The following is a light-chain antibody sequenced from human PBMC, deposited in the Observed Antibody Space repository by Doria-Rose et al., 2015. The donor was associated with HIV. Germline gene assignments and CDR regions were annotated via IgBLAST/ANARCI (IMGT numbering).Light chain of an antibody. J-gene: IGKJ1*01. Sequence: TQSPGTLSLSPGESANLSCRASQSFSSTYLAWYQQIPGQAPSLLIYDGSTRATGIPDMFRASGSGTDFTLTINRLEPEDFALYYCHQYGTSWTFGQGTKVEI. CDR3: HQYGTSWT. CDR2: DGS. CDR1: QSFSSTY. V-gene: IGKV3-20*01.